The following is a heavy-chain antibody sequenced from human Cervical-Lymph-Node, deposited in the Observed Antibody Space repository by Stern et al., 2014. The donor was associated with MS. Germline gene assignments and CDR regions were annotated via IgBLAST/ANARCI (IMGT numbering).Heavy chain of an antibody. Sequence: VQLVESGGGVVQPGRALRLSCGASGLTFSVYDMHWVRQAPGKGLEWVALISSDGNTKNYADSVKGRFTLSRDNSQNTLYLQMDSLRHEDTAVYYCAKPLYYDLSSTYDNWGQGTLVAVSS. J-gene: IGHJ4*02. CDR3: AKPLYYDLSSTYDN. D-gene: IGHD3-3*01. CDR2: ISSDGNTK. V-gene: IGHV3-30*18. CDR1: GLTFSVYD.